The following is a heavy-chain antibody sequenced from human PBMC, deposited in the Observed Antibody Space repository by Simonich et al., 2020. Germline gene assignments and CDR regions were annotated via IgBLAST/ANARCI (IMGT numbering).Heavy chain of an antibody. J-gene: IGHJ6*03. Sequence: QVQLVQSGAEVKKPGASVKVSCKASGYTFTGYYMHWVRQAPGQGLEWMGWINPNSGGTNYAQKFQGRVNMTRDTSISTAYMELSRLRSDDTAVYYCARVPPTSGSYYYYYYYMDVWGKGTTVTVSS. CDR2: INPNSGGT. D-gene: IGHD1-26*01. CDR3: ARVPPTSGSYYYYYYYMDV. V-gene: IGHV1-2*02. CDR1: GYTFTGYY.